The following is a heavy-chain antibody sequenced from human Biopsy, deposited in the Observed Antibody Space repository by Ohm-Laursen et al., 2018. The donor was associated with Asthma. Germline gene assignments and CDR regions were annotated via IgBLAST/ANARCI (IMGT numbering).Heavy chain of an antibody. V-gene: IGHV3-7*02. J-gene: IGHJ4*02. CDR2: ITGDGSQK. D-gene: IGHD3-10*02. CDR1: RVSFWDFC. Sequence: SRRPPSSASRVSFWDFCIRCGRPHPGEGVGGGGTITGDGSQKDYVDSVTGRFTSSRDNSKNSLYLQMNSLRAEDTAVYLCARFVQAEEGVFWGQGTRVTVSS. CDR3: ARFVQAEEGVF.